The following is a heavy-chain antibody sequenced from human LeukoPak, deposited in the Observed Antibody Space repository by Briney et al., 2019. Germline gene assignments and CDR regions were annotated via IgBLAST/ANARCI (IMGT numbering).Heavy chain of an antibody. V-gene: IGHV4-61*01. J-gene: IGHJ4*02. CDR1: GGSISSSSYY. CDR3: ARDRYSGDFDY. Sequence: SETLSLTCTVSGGSISSSSYYWGWIRQPPGKGLEWIGYIYYSGSTNYNPSLKSRVTISVDTSKNQFSLKLSSVTAADTAVYYCARDRYSGDFDYWGQGTLVTVSS. CDR2: IYYSGST. D-gene: IGHD1-26*01.